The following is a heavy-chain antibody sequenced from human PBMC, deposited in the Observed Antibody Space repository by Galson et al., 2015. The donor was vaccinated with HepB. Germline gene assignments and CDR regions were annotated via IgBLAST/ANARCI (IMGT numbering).Heavy chain of an antibody. CDR1: GYTFSSYG. D-gene: IGHD3-3*01. CDR3: ARGRGGVTIFGVVPTTYYYLDV. Sequence: SVKVSCKASGYTFSSYGINWVRQAPGQGLEWMGWISPYNGRTKYAQKFQDRVTMTPDTSTSTAYMELRSLRSDDTAVYYCARGRGGVTIFGVVPTTYYYLDVWGKGTTVTVSS. V-gene: IGHV1-18*01. J-gene: IGHJ6*03. CDR2: ISPYNGRT.